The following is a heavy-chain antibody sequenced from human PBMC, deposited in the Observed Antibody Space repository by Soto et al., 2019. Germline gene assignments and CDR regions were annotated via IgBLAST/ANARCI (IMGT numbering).Heavy chain of an antibody. D-gene: IGHD1-7*01. J-gene: IGHJ3*02. CDR1: GGTFSSYA. CDR2: IIPIFGTA. Sequence: SVKVSCKASGGTFSSYAISWVRQAPGQGLEWMGGIIPIFGTANYAQKFQGRVTITADKSTSTAYMELSSLRSEDTAVYYCAIDPYNWNYLGAFDIWGQGTMVTVSS. V-gene: IGHV1-69*06. CDR3: AIDPYNWNYLGAFDI.